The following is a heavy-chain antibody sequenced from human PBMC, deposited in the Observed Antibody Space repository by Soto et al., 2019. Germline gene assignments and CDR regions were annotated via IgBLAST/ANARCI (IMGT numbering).Heavy chain of an antibody. CDR3: AREGTFAFDI. D-gene: IGHD1-7*01. CDR2: ISSSSSYI. V-gene: IGHV3-21*01. Sequence: GGSLRLSCAASGFTFSSYSMNWVRQAPGKGLEWVSSISSSSSYIHYADSVKGRFTIPRDNAKNSLYLQMNSLRAEDTAVYYCAREGTFAFDIWGQGTMVTVSS. J-gene: IGHJ3*02. CDR1: GFTFSSYS.